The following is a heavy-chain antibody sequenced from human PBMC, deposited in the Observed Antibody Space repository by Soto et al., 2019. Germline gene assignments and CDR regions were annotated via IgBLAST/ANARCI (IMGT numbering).Heavy chain of an antibody. J-gene: IGHJ4*02. D-gene: IGHD3-10*01. Sequence: EVQLLESGGGLVQPGGSLRLSCVVSGFTFNNYAMNWVRQAPGKGLEWVSGISASGGSTYYADSVKGRFTISRDSSKHTLYLKMNTRRADDTAIYYCAIHFYYGSGSYYAVDYWGQGTLVTVSS. CDR3: AIHFYYGSGSYYAVDY. CDR1: GFTFNNYA. CDR2: ISASGGST. V-gene: IGHV3-23*01.